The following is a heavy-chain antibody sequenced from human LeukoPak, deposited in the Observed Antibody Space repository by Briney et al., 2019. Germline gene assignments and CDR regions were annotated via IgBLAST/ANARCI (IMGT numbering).Heavy chain of an antibody. CDR2: ISSSSSYI. J-gene: IGHJ6*03. CDR1: GFTFSSYS. V-gene: IGHV3-21*01. D-gene: IGHD5-18*01. CDR3: ARAVDTAMDHVVASYYYYMDV. Sequence: MSGGSLRLSCAASGFTFSSYSMNWVRQAPGKGLEWVSSISSSSSYIYYADSVKGRFTISRDNAKNSLYLQMNSLRAEDTAVYYCARAVDTAMDHVVASYYYYMDVWGKGTTVTVSS.